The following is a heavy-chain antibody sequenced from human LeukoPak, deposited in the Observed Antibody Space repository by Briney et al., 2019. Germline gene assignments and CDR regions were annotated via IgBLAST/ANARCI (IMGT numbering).Heavy chain of an antibody. Sequence: ASVKVSCKASGYTFTSYGISWVRQAPGQGLEWMGIINPSGGSTSYAQKFQGRVTMTRDTSTSTVYMELSSLRSEDTAVYYCARESYYYDSSGNDAFDIWGQGTMVTVSS. D-gene: IGHD3-22*01. CDR1: GYTFTSYG. CDR3: ARESYYYDSSGNDAFDI. CDR2: INPSGGST. V-gene: IGHV1-46*01. J-gene: IGHJ3*02.